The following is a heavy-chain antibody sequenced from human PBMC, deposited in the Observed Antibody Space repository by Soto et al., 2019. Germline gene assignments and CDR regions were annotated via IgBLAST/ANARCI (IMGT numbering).Heavy chain of an antibody. Sequence: SETLSLTCAVYGGSFSGYYWSWIRQPPGKGLEWIGEINHSGSTNYNPSLKSRVTISVDTSKNQFSLKLSSVTAADTAVYYCARGRPTPNYAVPFDYWGQGTLVTVSS. J-gene: IGHJ4*02. CDR3: ARGRPTPNYAVPFDY. D-gene: IGHD1-7*01. CDR1: GGSFSGYY. CDR2: INHSGST. V-gene: IGHV4-34*01.